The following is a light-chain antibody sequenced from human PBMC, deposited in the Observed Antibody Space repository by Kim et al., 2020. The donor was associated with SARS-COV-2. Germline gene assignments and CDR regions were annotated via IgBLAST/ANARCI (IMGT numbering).Light chain of an antibody. Sequence: QAVVTQEPSLSVPPGGTVTLTCGSSAGPVTSGHYPYWFQQKPGQAPRTLIYDINNRNAWTPARFSGSLTGGKAALTLSGAQSEDEADYFCLLTYSGIRLFGGGTQLTVL. CDR1: AGPVTSGHY. CDR3: LLTYSGIRL. CDR2: DIN. V-gene: IGLV7-46*01. J-gene: IGLJ2*01.